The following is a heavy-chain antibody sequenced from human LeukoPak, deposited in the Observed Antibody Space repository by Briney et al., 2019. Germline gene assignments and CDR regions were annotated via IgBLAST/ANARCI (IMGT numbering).Heavy chain of an antibody. V-gene: IGHV3-11*04. Sequence: SGGSLRLSCAASGFTFSDYYMSWIRQAPGKGLEWVSYISSSGSTIYYADSVKGRFTISRDNAKNSLYLQMNSLRAEDTAVYYCARVLSSSWYDWFDPWGQGTLVTVSS. CDR2: ISSSGSTI. CDR3: ARVLSSSWYDWFDP. CDR1: GFTFSDYY. J-gene: IGHJ5*02. D-gene: IGHD6-13*01.